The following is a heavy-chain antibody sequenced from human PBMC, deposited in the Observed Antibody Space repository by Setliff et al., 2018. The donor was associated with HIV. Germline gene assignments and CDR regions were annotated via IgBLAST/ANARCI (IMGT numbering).Heavy chain of an antibody. Sequence: GGSLRLSCAVSGFTFSTYGMHWVRQAPGKGLEWVTFIEHDGSKKFYADSVKGRFTISRDNSKNTLYLQMNSLRAEDTAIYYCAKARVDGDYYYYYYMDVWGKGTTVTVSS. D-gene: IGHD4-17*01. CDR3: AKARVDGDYYYYYYMDV. CDR2: IEHDGSKK. J-gene: IGHJ6*03. V-gene: IGHV3-30*02. CDR1: GFTFSTYG.